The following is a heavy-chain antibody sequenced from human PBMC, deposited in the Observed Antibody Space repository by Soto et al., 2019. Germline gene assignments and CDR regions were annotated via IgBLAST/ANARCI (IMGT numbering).Heavy chain of an antibody. CDR1: GFTFSSYS. CDR2: ISSSSSYI. CDR3: ARDRRTARGLNWFDP. Sequence: GGSLRLSCAASGFTFSSYSMNWVRQAPGKGLEWVSSISSSSSYIYYADSVKGRFTISRDNAKNSLYLQMNSLRAEDTAVYYCARDRRTARGLNWFDPWGQGTRVTVSS. J-gene: IGHJ5*02. V-gene: IGHV3-21*01. D-gene: IGHD6-6*01.